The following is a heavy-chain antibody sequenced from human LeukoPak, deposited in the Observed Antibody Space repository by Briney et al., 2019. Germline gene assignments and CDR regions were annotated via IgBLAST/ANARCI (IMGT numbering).Heavy chain of an antibody. D-gene: IGHD3-22*01. CDR3: ARPAYYDSSGDAFDI. J-gene: IGHJ3*02. CDR2: IDASDSHT. CDR1: GYSFTNYW. Sequence: GESLKISCKGSGYSFTNYWIGWVRQMPGKGLEWMGRIDASDSHTNYSPSFQGHVTISADKSISTAYLQWSSLKTSDTAMYYCARPAYYDSSGDAFDIWGQGTMVTTSS. V-gene: IGHV5-10-1*01.